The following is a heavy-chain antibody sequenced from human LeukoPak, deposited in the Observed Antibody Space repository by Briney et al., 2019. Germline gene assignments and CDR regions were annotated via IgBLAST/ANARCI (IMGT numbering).Heavy chain of an antibody. CDR1: GYTFTGYY. CDR2: INPNSGGT. J-gene: IGHJ4*02. V-gene: IGHV1-2*02. CDR3: ARSPHILTGENFDY. Sequence: SVKVSCKASGYTFTGYYMHWVRQAPGQGLEWMGWINPNSGGTNYAQKFQDRVSMTRDTSISTAYMHLSRLRSADTAVHYCARSPHILTGENFDYWGQGTLLTVSS. D-gene: IGHD3-9*01.